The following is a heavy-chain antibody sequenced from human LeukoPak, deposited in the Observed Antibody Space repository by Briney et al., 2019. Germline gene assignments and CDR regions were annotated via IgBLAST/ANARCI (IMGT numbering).Heavy chain of an antibody. CDR3: ARADSSGYYRASSAFDI. CDR1: GGSISSSSYY. CDR2: IYYSGST. D-gene: IGHD3-22*01. Sequence: SETLSLTCTVSGGSISSSSYYWGWIRQPPGKGLEWIGSIYYSGSTYYNPSLKSRVTISVDTSRNQFSLKLSSVTAADTAVYYCARADSSGYYRASSAFDIWGQGTMVTVSS. V-gene: IGHV4-39*01. J-gene: IGHJ3*02.